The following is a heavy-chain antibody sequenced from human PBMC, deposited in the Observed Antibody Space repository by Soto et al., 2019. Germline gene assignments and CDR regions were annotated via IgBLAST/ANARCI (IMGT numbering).Heavy chain of an antibody. CDR2: IYYSGST. D-gene: IGHD3-22*01. J-gene: IGHJ4*02. CDR3: ARESHYYDSSGYYQYVDY. Sequence: SVLLCLTCPVYAFSISSGSYYWSWNQPPPGTGMEWIGYIYYSGSTNYNPSLKSRVTISVDTSKNQFSLKLSSVTAADTAVYYRARESHYYDSSGYYQYVDYWGQGTPVTFSS. V-gene: IGHV4-61*01. CDR1: AFSISSGSYY.